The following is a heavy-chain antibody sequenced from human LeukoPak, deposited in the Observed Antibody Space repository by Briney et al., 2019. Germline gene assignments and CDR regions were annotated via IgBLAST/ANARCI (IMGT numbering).Heavy chain of an antibody. J-gene: IGHJ4*02. CDR2: ISAYNGNT. D-gene: IGHD3-22*01. CDR3: ATGRDGRLYDSSGYYPDY. CDR1: GYTFTSYG. V-gene: IGHV1-18*01. Sequence: ASVKVSCKASGYTFTSYGISWVRQAPGQGLEWMGWISAYNGNTNYAQKLQGRVTMTTDTSTSTAYMELRSLRSDDTAVYYCATGRDGRLYDSSGYYPDYWGQGTLVTVSS.